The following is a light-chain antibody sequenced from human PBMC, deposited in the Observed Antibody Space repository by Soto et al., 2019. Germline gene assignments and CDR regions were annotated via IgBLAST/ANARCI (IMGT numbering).Light chain of an antibody. CDR3: CSYAGSYTQNV. CDR2: DVS. V-gene: IGLV2-11*01. CDR1: SSDVGGYNY. J-gene: IGLJ1*01. Sequence: QSALTQPRSVSGSPGQSITISCTGTSSDVGGYNYVSWYRQHPGKAPKLMIYDVSKRPSGVPDRFSGSKSGNTASLTISGLQAEDEADYYCCSYAGSYTQNVFGTGTKVTVL.